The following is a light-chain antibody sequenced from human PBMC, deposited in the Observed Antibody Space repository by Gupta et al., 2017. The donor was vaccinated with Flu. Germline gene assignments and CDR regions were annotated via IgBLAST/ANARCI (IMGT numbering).Light chain of an antibody. J-gene: IGKJ4*01. V-gene: IGKV3-11*01. CDR3: QHRSNWPST. Sequence: PATLSLSPGERATLSCRASQNVSNSLAWYQQKPGQAPRLLIYDASNRATGLPARFSGSGSGTDFTLTISSLEPEDFAVYYCQHRSNWPSTFGGGTKVDIK. CDR1: QNVSNS. CDR2: DAS.